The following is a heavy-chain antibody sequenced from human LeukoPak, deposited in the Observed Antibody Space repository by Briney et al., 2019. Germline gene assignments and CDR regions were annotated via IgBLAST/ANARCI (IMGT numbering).Heavy chain of an antibody. CDR1: GFTFDDYA. V-gene: IGHV3-23*01. CDR3: AKDSKPDGLYDLDY. J-gene: IGHJ4*02. Sequence: GGSLRLSCAASGFTFDDYAMHWVRHVPGKGLEWVSGISASGGSTSYADSVRGRFAISRDNSKNTLYLQMSSLRAEDTAVYYCAKDSKPDGLYDLDYWGQGTLVTVSS. D-gene: IGHD5/OR15-5a*01. CDR2: ISASGGST.